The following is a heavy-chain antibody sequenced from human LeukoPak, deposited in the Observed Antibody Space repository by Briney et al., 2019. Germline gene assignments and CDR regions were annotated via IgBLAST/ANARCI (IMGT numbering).Heavy chain of an antibody. J-gene: IGHJ4*02. Sequence: PGGSLRLSCAASGFTFSSYAMPWVRQAPGKGLEWVAVISYDGSNKYYADSVKGRFTISRDNSKNTLYLQMNSLRAEDTAVYYCAKDVFELYDIYDHWGQGTLVTVSS. V-gene: IGHV3-30-3*01. CDR2: ISYDGSNK. CDR1: GFTFSSYA. CDR3: AKDVFELYDIYDH. D-gene: IGHD3-9*01.